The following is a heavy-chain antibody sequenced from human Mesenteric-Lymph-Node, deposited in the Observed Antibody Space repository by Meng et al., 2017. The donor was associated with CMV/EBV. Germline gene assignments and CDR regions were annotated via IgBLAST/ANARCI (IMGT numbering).Heavy chain of an antibody. V-gene: IGHV3-30*02. J-gene: IGHJ4*02. CDR3: ARDRWRYCSSSSCLYFDF. CDR1: TFMSYG. Sequence: TFMSYGMHWVRQAPGKGLEWVAFTRYDGSNKYYADSVKGRFTISRDNSKNTLYLQMNSLRPEDTAVYYCARDRWRYCSSSSCLYFDFWGQGTLVTVSS. CDR2: TRYDGSNK. D-gene: IGHD2-2*01.